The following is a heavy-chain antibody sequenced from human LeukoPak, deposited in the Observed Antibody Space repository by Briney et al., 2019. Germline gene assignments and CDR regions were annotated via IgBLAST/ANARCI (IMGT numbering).Heavy chain of an antibody. D-gene: IGHD4-17*01. J-gene: IGHJ4*02. CDR1: GYTFTGYY. Sequence: ASVKVSCKASGYTFTGYYMHWVRQAPGQGLEWMGWINPNSGGTNYAQKFQGRVTMTRDTSISTAYMELSRLRSDDTALYYCARGFIGYGRGVDYWGQGTLVTVSS. V-gene: IGHV1-2*02. CDR2: INPNSGGT. CDR3: ARGFIGYGRGVDY.